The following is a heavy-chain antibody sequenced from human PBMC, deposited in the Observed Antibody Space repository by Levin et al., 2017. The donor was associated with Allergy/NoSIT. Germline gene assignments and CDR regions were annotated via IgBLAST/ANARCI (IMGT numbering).Heavy chain of an antibody. V-gene: IGHV5-51*01. Sequence: SGGSLRLSCKGSGYSFTSYWIGWVRQMPGKGLEWMGIIYPGDSDTRYSPSFQGQVTISADKSISTAYLQWSSLKASDTAMYYCARLDNTNPAAGAYYYYYYYMDGWGKGTTVTVSS. D-gene: IGHD6-13*01. CDR1: GYSFTSYW. CDR2: IYPGDSDT. CDR3: ARLDNTNPAAGAYYYYYYYMDG. J-gene: IGHJ6*03.